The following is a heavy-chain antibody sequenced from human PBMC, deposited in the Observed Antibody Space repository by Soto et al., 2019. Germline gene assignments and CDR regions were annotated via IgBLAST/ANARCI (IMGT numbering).Heavy chain of an antibody. V-gene: IGHV3-23*01. CDR1: GFTFSNYP. J-gene: IGHJ6*02. Sequence: PGGCLRLSCTASGFTFSNYPMRWVRQTPGEGLEWVSSITGSGDRTAYADSVQGRFAISRDNSKNTLYLQMNNLRAEDTAIYSCATTLGPWQYAMDVWGQGTAVTVSS. CDR2: ITGSGDRT. D-gene: IGHD2-15*01. CDR3: ATTLGPWQYAMDV.